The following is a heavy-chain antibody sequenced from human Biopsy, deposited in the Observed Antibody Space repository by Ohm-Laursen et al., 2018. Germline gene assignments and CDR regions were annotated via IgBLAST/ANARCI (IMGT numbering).Heavy chain of an antibody. CDR1: GGSFSGYY. V-gene: IGHV4-34*01. CDR2: MNHGGST. J-gene: IGHJ4*02. D-gene: IGHD1-20*01. CDR3: ARGSNWNDWSFDY. Sequence: SDTLSLTCAVYGGSFSGYYWSWIRQPPGKGLEWIGEMNHGGSTNYNSSLKSRVTISVDTSKNQFSLKLNPVTAADTAVYYCARGSNWNDWSFDYWGQGTVVTVPS.